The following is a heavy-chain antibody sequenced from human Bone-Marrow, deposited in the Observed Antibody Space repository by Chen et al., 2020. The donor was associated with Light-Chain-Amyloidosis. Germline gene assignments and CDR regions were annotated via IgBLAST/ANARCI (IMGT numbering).Heavy chain of an antibody. J-gene: IGHJ5*02. Sequence: QLQLQESGPGLVKPSETLSITCTVSGGSISSSSYYWGWIRQPPGKGLEWIGSIYYSGSTYYNPSLKSRVTISVDTSKNQFSLKLSSVTAADTAVYYCARHSEVWFGELFYWFDPWGQGTLVTVSS. CDR3: ARHSEVWFGELFYWFDP. CDR1: GGSISSSSYY. D-gene: IGHD3-10*01. V-gene: IGHV4-39*01. CDR2: IYYSGST.